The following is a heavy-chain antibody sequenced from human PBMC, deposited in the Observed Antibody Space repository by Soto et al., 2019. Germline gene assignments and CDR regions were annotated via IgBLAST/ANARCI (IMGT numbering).Heavy chain of an antibody. Sequence: SETLSLTCTVSGGSISSGDYYWSRIRQPPGKGLEWIGYIYYSGSTYYNPSLKSRVTISVDTSKNQFSLKLSSVTAADTAVYYCARSNDYPIVVVPAAIWANDPYWFDPWGQGTLVTVSS. CDR3: ARSNDYPIVVVPAAIWANDPYWFDP. CDR1: GGSISSGDYY. V-gene: IGHV4-30-4*01. CDR2: IYYSGST. J-gene: IGHJ5*02. D-gene: IGHD2-2*02.